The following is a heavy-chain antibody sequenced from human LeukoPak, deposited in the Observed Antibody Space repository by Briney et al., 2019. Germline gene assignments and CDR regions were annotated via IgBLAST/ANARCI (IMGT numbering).Heavy chain of an antibody. V-gene: IGHV1-69*01. CDR2: IIPIFGTA. Sequence: SVKVSCKASGGTFSSYAISWVRQAPGQGLEWMGGIIPIFGTANYAQKFQGRVTITADESTSTAYMELSSLRSEDTAVYYCARGAKRFGELLPIDYWGQGTLVTVSS. CDR1: GGTFSSYA. D-gene: IGHD3-10*01. J-gene: IGHJ4*02. CDR3: ARGAKRFGELLPIDY.